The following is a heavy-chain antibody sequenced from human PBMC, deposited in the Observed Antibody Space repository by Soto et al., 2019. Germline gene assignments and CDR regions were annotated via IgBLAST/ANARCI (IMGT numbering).Heavy chain of an antibody. CDR2: INPSGGST. CDR1: GYTFTSYY. Sequence: GASVKVSCKASGYTFTSYYMHWVRQAPGQGLEWMGIINPSGGSTSSAQKFQGRVTMTRDMSTSTVYMELGSLRSEDTAVYYCARAAFGYIAAADHYGMDVWGQGTTVTVSS. D-gene: IGHD6-13*01. V-gene: IGHV1-46*01. J-gene: IGHJ6*02. CDR3: ARAAFGYIAAADHYGMDV.